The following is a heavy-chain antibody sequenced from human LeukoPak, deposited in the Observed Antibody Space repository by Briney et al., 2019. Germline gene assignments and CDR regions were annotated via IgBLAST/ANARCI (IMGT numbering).Heavy chain of an antibody. CDR2: ISSSSSYI. CDR3: ARSSIRSGSSRFLYFDY. V-gene: IGHV3-21*01. D-gene: IGHD1-26*01. CDR1: GFTFSSYS. J-gene: IGHJ4*02. Sequence: GGSLRLSCAASGFTFSSYSMNWVRQAPGKGLEWVSSISSSSSYIYYADSVKGRFTISRDNAKNSLYLQMNSLRAEDTAVYYCARSSIRSGSSRFLYFDYWGQGTLVTVSS.